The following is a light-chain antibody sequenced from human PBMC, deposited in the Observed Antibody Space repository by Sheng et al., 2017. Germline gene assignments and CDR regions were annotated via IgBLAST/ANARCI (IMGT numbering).Light chain of an antibody. J-gene: IGLJ3*02. Sequence: QTVVTQEPAVSVSPGGTVTLTYGLSSGSVSRGHYPSWYQQTPGQTPRTLIYNTDSRSSGAPDRFSGSILGNKAALTITGAQADDESQYYCVVSMSRDVWVFGGGTKLTVL. V-gene: IGLV8-61*01. CDR3: VVSMSRDVWV. CDR1: SGSVSRGHY. CDR2: NTD.